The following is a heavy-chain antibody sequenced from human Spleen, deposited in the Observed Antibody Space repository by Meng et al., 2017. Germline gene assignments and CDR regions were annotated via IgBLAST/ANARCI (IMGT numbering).Heavy chain of an antibody. Sequence: SQTLSLTCTVSGGSISSYYWSWIRQPPGKGLEWIGYIYYSGSTNYNPSLKSRVTISVDTSKNQFSLKLSSVTAADTAVYYCAGLFYYFDYWGQGTLVTVSS. J-gene: IGHJ4*02. D-gene: IGHD3-9*01. CDR2: IYYSGST. V-gene: IGHV4-59*08. CDR1: GGSISSYY. CDR3: AGLFYYFDY.